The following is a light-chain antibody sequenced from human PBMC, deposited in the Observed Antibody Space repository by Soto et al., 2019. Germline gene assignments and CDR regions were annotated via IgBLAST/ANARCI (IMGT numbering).Light chain of an antibody. CDR2: DVT. Sequence: QSALTQPRSVSGSPGQSVTISCTGTSSDVGAYNYVSWHQQHPGKAPKLVIYDVTQRPSGVPDRFSASKSGITASLTISGPQAEDEADYYCCSYAAGDSFKFGGGTKVTVL. CDR3: CSYAAGDSFK. CDR1: SSDVGAYNY. V-gene: IGLV2-11*01. J-gene: IGLJ2*01.